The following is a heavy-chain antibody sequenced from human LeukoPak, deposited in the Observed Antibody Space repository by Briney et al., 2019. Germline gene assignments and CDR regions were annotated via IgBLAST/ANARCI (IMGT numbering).Heavy chain of an antibody. J-gene: IGHJ4*02. CDR3: ARDMLDWNGNYFDY. V-gene: IGHV6-1*01. CDR2: TYYSSKWYN. CDR1: GDSVSSNSAA. D-gene: IGHD1-1*01. Sequence: SQTLSLTCAISGDSVSSNSAAWNWIRQSPSIGLEWLGRTYYSSKWYNDYAVSVKSRITINPDTSKNQFSLQLNSVTPEDTAVYYCARDMLDWNGNYFDYWGQGTLVTVSS.